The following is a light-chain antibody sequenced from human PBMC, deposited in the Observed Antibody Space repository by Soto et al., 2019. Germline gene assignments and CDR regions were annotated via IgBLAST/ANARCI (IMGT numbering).Light chain of an antibody. CDR2: KAS. CDR1: QNIDDW. V-gene: IGKV1-5*03. J-gene: IGKJ1*01. CDR3: QQYNNYSGM. Sequence: DIQMTQSPSTLSASVGDTVTITCRASQNIDDWLAWYQQKPGKAPDLLIYKASNLESGVPSRFSGSGSGTEFTLTISSLQPDDFATYYCQQYNNYSGMFGQGTKVDI.